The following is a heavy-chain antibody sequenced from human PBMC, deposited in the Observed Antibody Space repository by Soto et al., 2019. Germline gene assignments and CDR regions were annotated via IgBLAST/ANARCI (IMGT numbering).Heavy chain of an antibody. CDR2: ISGSGGST. CDR1: GFTFSSYA. J-gene: IGHJ6*02. CDR3: AKALFGVVIKRKGMDV. D-gene: IGHD3-3*01. Sequence: VGSLRLSCAASGFTFSSYAMSWVRQAPGKGLEWVSAISGSGGSTYYADSVKGRFTISRDNSKNTLYLQMNSLRAEDTAVYYCAKALFGVVIKRKGMDVWGQGTTVTVSS. V-gene: IGHV3-23*01.